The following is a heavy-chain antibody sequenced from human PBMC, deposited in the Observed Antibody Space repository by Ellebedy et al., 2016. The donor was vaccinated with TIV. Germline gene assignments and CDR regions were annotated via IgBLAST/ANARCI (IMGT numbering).Heavy chain of an antibody. CDR1: GGSFNNANYY. Sequence: SETLSLTCTVSGGSFNNANYYWGWIRQPPGKGLEWIGSMYLSGSTYYNPSLESRVTISVDTSKNQFSLRLNSVTAADTAVYYCAGVVTVVLAFDYWGQGSWSPSP. D-gene: IGHD2-21*02. CDR3: AGVVTVVLAFDY. V-gene: IGHV4-39*07. J-gene: IGHJ4*02. CDR2: MYLSGST.